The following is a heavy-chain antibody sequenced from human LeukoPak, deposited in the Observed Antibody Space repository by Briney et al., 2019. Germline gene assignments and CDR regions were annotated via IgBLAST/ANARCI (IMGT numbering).Heavy chain of an antibody. J-gene: IGHJ4*02. CDR2: LYFIGNT. V-gene: IGHV4-59*01. D-gene: IGHD6-25*01. CDR1: GVSICNYY. CDR3: ATKKTTPRSGFDY. Sequence: SETLSLTCAVSGVSICNYYLSWIRQPPGKGLEWIGHLYFIGNTNYNASLKSRVTISLYTSKNHFSPELTAVTAADTAIYYCATKKTTPRSGFDYWGQGTLVTVSS.